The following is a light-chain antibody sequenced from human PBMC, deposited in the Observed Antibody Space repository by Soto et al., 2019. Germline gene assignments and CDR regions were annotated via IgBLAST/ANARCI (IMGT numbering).Light chain of an antibody. J-gene: IGKJ4*01. Sequence: DIQMTQSPSTLSASVGDRVTITCRASQSISSWLSWYQQKPGKAPKLLIYKASSLESGVPSRFSGSGSGTEFTLTISSLQSEDFAGYYCQQRTNWPLTFGGGTKVEIK. V-gene: IGKV1-5*03. CDR1: QSISSW. CDR3: QQRTNWPLT. CDR2: KAS.